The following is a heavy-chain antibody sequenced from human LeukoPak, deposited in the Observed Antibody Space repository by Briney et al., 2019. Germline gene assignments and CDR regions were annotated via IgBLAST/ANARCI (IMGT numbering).Heavy chain of an antibody. V-gene: IGHV1-18*01. CDR2: ISAYNGNT. CDR1: GYTFTSYG. D-gene: IGHD3-9*01. Sequence: GASVKVSCKASGYTFTSYGISWVRQAPGQGLEWMGWISAYNGNTNYAQKLQGRVTMTTDTSTSTAYMELRSLRSDDTAVYYCARERYFDWLPPNWFDPWGQGTLVTVSS. J-gene: IGHJ5*02. CDR3: ARERYFDWLPPNWFDP.